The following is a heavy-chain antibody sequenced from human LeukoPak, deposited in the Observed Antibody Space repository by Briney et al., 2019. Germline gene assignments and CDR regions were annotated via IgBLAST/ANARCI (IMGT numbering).Heavy chain of an antibody. D-gene: IGHD2-2*01. J-gene: IGHJ6*02. CDR3: ARDGEGYCSSTSCYEYYGMDV. CDR2: ISYDGSNK. V-gene: IGHV3-30*04. CDR1: GFTFSSYA. Sequence: PGGSLRLSCAASGFTFSSYAMHWVRQAPGKGLEWVAVISYDGSNKYYADSVKGRFTISRDNSKNTLYLQMNSLRAEDTAVYYCARDGEGYCSSTSCYEYYGMDVWGQGTTVTVSS.